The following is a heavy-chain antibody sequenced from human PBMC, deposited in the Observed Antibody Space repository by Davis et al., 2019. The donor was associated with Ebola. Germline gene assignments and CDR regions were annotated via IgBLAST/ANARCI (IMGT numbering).Heavy chain of an antibody. D-gene: IGHD4-23*01. J-gene: IGHJ4*02. CDR2: INSNNG. Sequence: SVKVSCKASGGTFSSYAISWVRQAPGQGLEWMGRINSNNGDTSISTTYLELSSLRSDDTAMYYCARDAPSNDYGGNLVDYWGQGTLVTVSS. V-gene: IGHV1-69*04. CDR3: ARDAPSNDYGGNLVDY. CDR1: GGTFSSYA.